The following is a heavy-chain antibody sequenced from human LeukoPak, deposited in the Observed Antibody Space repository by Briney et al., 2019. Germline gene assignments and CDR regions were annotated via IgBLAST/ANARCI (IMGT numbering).Heavy chain of an antibody. CDR1: GGSFSGYY. CDR2: INHSGST. Sequence: SETLSLTCAVYGGSFSGYYWSWIRQPPGKGLEWIGEINHSGSTNYNPSLKSRVTISVDTSKNQFSLKLSSVTAADTAVYYCAKAEGYGDYAYYYYGMDVWGQGTTVTVSS. J-gene: IGHJ6*02. D-gene: IGHD4-17*01. CDR3: AKAEGYGDYAYYYYGMDV. V-gene: IGHV4-34*01.